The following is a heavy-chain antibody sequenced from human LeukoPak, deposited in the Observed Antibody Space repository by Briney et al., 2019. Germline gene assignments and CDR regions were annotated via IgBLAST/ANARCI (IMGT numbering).Heavy chain of an antibody. Sequence: PGGSLRLSCAASGFTFRSYEMNWVRQAPGKGLMWVSRIKNDGSVTSYADSVKGRFTISRDNAKNTLYLQMNSLRADDTAVYYCARSPNCGGDCFWGQGTLVTVSS. D-gene: IGHD2-21*02. V-gene: IGHV3-74*01. J-gene: IGHJ4*02. CDR3: ARSPNCGGDCF. CDR2: IKNDGSVT. CDR1: GFTFRSYE.